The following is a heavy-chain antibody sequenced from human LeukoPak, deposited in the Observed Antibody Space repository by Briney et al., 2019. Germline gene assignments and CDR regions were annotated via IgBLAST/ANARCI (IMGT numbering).Heavy chain of an antibody. CDR3: TTHYGDYYFDY. D-gene: IGHD4-17*01. CDR1: GFTFSNAW. J-gene: IGHJ4*02. CDR2: IKSKTDGGTT. Sequence: PGGSLRLSCAASGFTFSNAWMSWVRQAPGKGLEWVGGIKSKTDGGTTDYAAPVKGRFTISRDDSKNTLYLQMNSLKTEDTAVYYCTTHYGDYYFDYWGQGTLVTVSS. V-gene: IGHV3-15*01.